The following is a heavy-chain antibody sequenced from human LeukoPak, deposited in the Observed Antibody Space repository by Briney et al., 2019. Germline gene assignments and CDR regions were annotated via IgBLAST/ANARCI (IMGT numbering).Heavy chain of an antibody. CDR2: IKQDGSEK. CDR3: ARSVYSGSYYSSRYFDL. CDR1: GFTFSRYW. J-gene: IGHJ2*01. Sequence: GGSLRLSCAASGFTFSRYWMTWVRQAPGKGLEWVANIKQDGSEKSYVDSVKGRFTISRDSAKNSLYLQVNSLRAEDTAVYYCARSVYSGSYYSSRYFDLWGRGTLVTVSS. V-gene: IGHV3-7*01. D-gene: IGHD1-26*01.